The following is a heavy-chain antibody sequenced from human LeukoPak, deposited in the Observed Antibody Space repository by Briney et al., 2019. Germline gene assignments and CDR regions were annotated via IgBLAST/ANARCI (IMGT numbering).Heavy chain of an antibody. D-gene: IGHD3-10*01. Sequence: GVSLRLSCAASGFTFSSYAKSWVRQAPGRGLEWVSAISGSGGSTYYADSVKGRFTISRDNSKNTLYLQMNSLRAEDTAVYYCAKALSYGSGPYYFDYWGQGTLVTVSS. CDR3: AKALSYGSGPYYFDY. V-gene: IGHV3-23*01. J-gene: IGHJ4*02. CDR2: ISGSGGST. CDR1: GFTFSSYA.